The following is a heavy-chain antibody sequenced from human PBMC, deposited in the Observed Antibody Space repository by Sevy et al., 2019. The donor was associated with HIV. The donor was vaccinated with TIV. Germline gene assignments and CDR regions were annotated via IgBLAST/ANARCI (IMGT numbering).Heavy chain of an antibody. J-gene: IGHJ6*02. V-gene: IGHV1-18*01. CDR1: GYTFTSYG. D-gene: IGHD1-1*01. Sequence: ASVKVSCKASGYTFTSYGISWVRQAPGQGLEWMGRISAYNGNTNYAQKLQGRVTMTTDTSTSTAYMELRSLRSDDTAVYYCARELERDYYYYYGMDVWGQGTTVTVSS. CDR3: ARELERDYYYYYGMDV. CDR2: ISAYNGNT.